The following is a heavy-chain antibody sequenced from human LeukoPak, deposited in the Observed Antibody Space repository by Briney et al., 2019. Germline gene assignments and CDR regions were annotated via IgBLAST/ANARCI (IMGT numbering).Heavy chain of an antibody. CDR1: GDSVSSNSAT. CDR2: TYYKSKWYN. J-gene: IGHJ3*02. CDR3: GRVSSPSSPSDAFDI. Sequence: SQTLSLTCAISGDSVSSNSATWNWIRQSPSRGLEGLGRTYYKSKWYNEYAVSVKSRITINSDTSKNQFSLQLNSVPTEDTAVYYCGRVSSPSSPSDAFDIWGQGTMVTVSP. V-gene: IGHV6-1*01. D-gene: IGHD2-2*01.